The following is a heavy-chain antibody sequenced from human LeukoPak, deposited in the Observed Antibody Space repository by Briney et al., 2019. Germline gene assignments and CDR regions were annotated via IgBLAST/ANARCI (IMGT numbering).Heavy chain of an antibody. CDR3: ARDGDIVATISSYYYYYMDV. Sequence: ASVKVSCKASGYTFTGYYMHWVRQAPGQGLEWMGWINPNSGGTNYAQKFQGRVTMTRDTSISTAYMELSRLRSDDTAVYYCARDGDIVATISSYYYYYMDVWGKGTTVTVSS. CDR1: GYTFTGYY. CDR2: INPNSGGT. V-gene: IGHV1-2*02. D-gene: IGHD5-12*01. J-gene: IGHJ6*03.